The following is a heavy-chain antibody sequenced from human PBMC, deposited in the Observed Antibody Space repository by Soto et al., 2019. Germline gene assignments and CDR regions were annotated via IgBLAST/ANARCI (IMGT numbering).Heavy chain of an antibody. Sequence: QVQLQESGPGLMKPSGTLSLTCAVSGGSITSNWWSWVRQPPGKGLEWIAEIFHTGSANYNPSLMSRLTITMDKSKNHVSLNLNTVTAADTAVYYCARHIAVSGTRCFDHWGQGTLVTVSS. J-gene: IGHJ4*02. CDR2: IFHTGSA. V-gene: IGHV4-4*02. D-gene: IGHD2-21*01. CDR3: ARHIAVSGTRCFDH. CDR1: GGSITSNW.